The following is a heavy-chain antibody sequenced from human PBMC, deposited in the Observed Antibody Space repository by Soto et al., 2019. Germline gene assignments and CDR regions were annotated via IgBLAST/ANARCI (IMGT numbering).Heavy chain of an antibody. Sequence: EVQLVESGGGLVKPGGSLRLSCAASGFTFSSYSMNWVRQAPGKGLEWVSSISSSSSYIYYADSVKGRFTISRDNAKNSMYLQMNSLRAEDTAVYYCASARRVWFGELFHYYYYGMDVWGQGTTVTVSS. CDR1: GFTFSSYS. CDR2: ISSSSSYI. V-gene: IGHV3-21*01. D-gene: IGHD3-10*01. CDR3: ASARRVWFGELFHYYYYGMDV. J-gene: IGHJ6*02.